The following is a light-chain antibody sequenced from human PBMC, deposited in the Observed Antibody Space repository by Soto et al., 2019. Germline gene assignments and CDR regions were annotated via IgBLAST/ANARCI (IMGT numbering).Light chain of an antibody. CDR1: SSDVGGYTY. J-gene: IGLJ2*01. Sequence: QSALTQPTSVSGSPGQSITISCTGTSSDVGGYTYVSWYQQHPGKAPKLMIYDVSNRPSGVSNRFSGTKSGNTATLHISGLQAEDAADYYCSSYTSSSTLVVFGGGTKRTV. V-gene: IGLV2-14*01. CDR3: SSYTSSSTLVV. CDR2: DVS.